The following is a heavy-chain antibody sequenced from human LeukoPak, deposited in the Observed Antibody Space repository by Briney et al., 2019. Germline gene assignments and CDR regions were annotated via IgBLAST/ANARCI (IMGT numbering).Heavy chain of an antibody. CDR3: ARDRGGPPLVGRNYYYYYLDG. CDR2: IYYSGST. D-gene: IGHD6-13*01. Sequence: SETLSLTCTVSGGYISSYSWSWIRQPPGKGLEWIGYIYYSGSTNYNPSLKSRVTISVDTSKNQFSLKLRSVTAADTAVYYCARDRGGPPLVGRNYYYYYLDGWGKGTTVTISS. J-gene: IGHJ6*03. V-gene: IGHV4-59*01. CDR1: GGYISSYS.